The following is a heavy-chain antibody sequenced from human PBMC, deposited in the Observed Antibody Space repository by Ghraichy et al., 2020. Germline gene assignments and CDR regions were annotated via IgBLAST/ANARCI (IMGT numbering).Heavy chain of an antibody. CDR1: GYTFTGYY. CDR3: ARDPLIVVPAAVQYMDV. Sequence: ASVKVSCKASGYTFTGYYMHWVRQAPGQGLEWMGRINPNSGGTNYAQKFQGRVTMTRDTSISTAYMELSRLRSDDTAVYYCARDPLIVVPAAVQYMDVWGKGTTVTVSS. J-gene: IGHJ6*03. D-gene: IGHD2-2*01. V-gene: IGHV1-2*06. CDR2: INPNSGGT.